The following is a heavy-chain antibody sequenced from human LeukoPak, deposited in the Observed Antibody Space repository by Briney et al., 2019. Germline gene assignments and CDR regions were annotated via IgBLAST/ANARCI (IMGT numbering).Heavy chain of an antibody. J-gene: IGHJ3*02. CDR1: AFTFSSYS. CDR3: ARVRVGATGDDAFDI. CDR2: ISSSSSYI. V-gene: IGHV3-21*01. D-gene: IGHD1-26*01. Sequence: PGGSLRLSCAASAFTFSSYSMNWVRQAPGKGLEWVSSISSSSSYIYYADSVKGRFTISRDNAKNSLYLQMNSLRAEDTAVYYCARVRVGATGDDAFDIWGQGTMVTVSS.